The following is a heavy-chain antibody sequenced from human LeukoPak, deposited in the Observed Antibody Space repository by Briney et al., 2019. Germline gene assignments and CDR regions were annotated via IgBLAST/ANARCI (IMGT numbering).Heavy chain of an antibody. CDR3: AGDHYDFWSGYPVSFDP. D-gene: IGHD3-3*01. V-gene: IGHV1-18*01. J-gene: IGHJ5*02. CDR1: GYTFTSYG. Sequence: PEASVKVSCKASGYTFTSYGISWVRQAPGQGLEWMGWISAYNGNTNYAQKLQGRVTMTTDTSTSTAYMELRSLRSDDTAVYYCAGDHYDFWSGYPVSFDPWGQGTLVTVSS. CDR2: ISAYNGNT.